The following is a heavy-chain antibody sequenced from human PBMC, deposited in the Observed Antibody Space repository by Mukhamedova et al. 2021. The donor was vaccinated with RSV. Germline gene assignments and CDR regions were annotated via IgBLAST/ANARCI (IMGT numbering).Heavy chain of an antibody. CDR2: RSSGINA. V-gene: IGHV3-69-1*01. J-gene: IGHJ4*02. Sequence: CASSRSSGINAEYMGDSVKGRFTISKDNAKNSLYLHMNSLRVEDTAVYYCARDPWGTTGNWGQGTLVTVSS. CDR3: ARDPWGTTGN. D-gene: IGHD1-7*01.